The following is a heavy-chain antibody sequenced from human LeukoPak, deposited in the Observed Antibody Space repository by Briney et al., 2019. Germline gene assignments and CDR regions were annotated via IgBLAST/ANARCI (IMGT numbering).Heavy chain of an antibody. Sequence: ASVKVSCEVSGYTLTELSMHWVRQAPGKGREWMGGLDPEDGETIYAQKFQGRVTMTEDTSTDTAYMELSSLRSEDTAVYYCATSLVGATTDFDYWGQGTLVTVSS. CDR1: GYTLTELS. CDR2: LDPEDGET. V-gene: IGHV1-24*01. CDR3: ATSLVGATTDFDY. J-gene: IGHJ4*02. D-gene: IGHD1-26*01.